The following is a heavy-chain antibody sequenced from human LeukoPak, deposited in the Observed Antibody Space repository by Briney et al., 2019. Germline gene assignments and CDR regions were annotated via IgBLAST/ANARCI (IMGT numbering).Heavy chain of an antibody. J-gene: IGHJ5*02. CDR3: ARVLSPGIVGAIDNWFDP. V-gene: IGHV1-69*04. D-gene: IGHD1-26*01. CDR2: IIPILGIA. Sequence: SVKVSCKASGGTFSSYAISRVRQAPGQGLEWMGRIIPILGIANYAQKFQGRVTITADKSTSTAYMELSSLRSEDTAVYYCARVLSPGIVGAIDNWFDPWGQGTLVTVSS. CDR1: GGTFSSYA.